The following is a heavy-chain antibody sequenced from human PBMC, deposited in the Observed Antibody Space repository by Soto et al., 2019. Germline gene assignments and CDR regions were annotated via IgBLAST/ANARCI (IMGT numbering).Heavy chain of an antibody. Sequence: QVQLVQSGAEVKKPGASVKVSCKASGYTFTSYGISWVRQAPGQGLEWMGWISAYNSNTNYAQKLQGRVTMTTDTSTSTAYMGLRRLRSDDTAVYYCARLGGDYSSGWYYAGVDYWGQGTLVTVSS. CDR2: ISAYNSNT. D-gene: IGHD6-19*01. CDR1: GYTFTSYG. CDR3: ARLGGDYSSGWYYAGVDY. V-gene: IGHV1-18*01. J-gene: IGHJ4*02.